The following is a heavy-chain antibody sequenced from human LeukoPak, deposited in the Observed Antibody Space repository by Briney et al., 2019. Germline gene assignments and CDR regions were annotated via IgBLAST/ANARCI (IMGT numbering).Heavy chain of an antibody. D-gene: IGHD3-10*01. J-gene: IGHJ4*02. CDR3: ARDPGSYGSGSYDY. CDR2: IYYSGST. V-gene: IGHV4-39*07. CDR1: GGSISSGSYY. Sequence: EASETLSLTCTVSGGSISSGSYYWVWIRQPPGKGLEWIGTIYYSGSTYYNPSLKSRVTISVDTSKNQFSLKLSSVTAADTAVYYCARDPGSYGSGSYDYWGQGTLVTVSS.